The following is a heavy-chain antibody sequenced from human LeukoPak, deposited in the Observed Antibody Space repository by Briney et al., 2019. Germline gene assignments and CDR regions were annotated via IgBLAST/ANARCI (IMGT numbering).Heavy chain of an antibody. D-gene: IGHD6-13*01. V-gene: IGHV5-51*01. J-gene: IGHJ3*02. Sequence: GESLQISCKGYGYSFTSYWIGWVRRMPGKGLEWMGMIYPGDSDTRYSPSFLGQLTISADKSISTAYLQWSSLKASDTSMYYCARSAQPPDAFDIWGQGTMVTVSS. CDR3: ARSAQPPDAFDI. CDR1: GYSFTSYW. CDR2: IYPGDSDT.